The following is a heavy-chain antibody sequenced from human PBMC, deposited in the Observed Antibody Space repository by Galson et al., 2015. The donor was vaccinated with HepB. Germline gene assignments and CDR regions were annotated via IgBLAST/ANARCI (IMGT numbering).Heavy chain of an antibody. Sequence: SLRLSCAASGFTFSSYAMHWVRQAPGKGLEWVAVISYDGSNKYYADSVKGRFTISRDNSKNTLYLQMNSLRAEDTAVYYCARKDRPWIHEASDDYWGQGTLVTVSS. CDR1: GFTFSSYA. CDR3: ARKDRPWIHEASDDY. D-gene: IGHD5-18*01. CDR2: ISYDGSNK. V-gene: IGHV3-30*04. J-gene: IGHJ4*02.